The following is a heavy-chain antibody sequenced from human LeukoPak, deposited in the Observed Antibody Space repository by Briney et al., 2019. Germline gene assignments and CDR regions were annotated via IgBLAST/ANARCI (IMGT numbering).Heavy chain of an antibody. J-gene: IGHJ1*01. CDR2: ISGSGGST. V-gene: IGHV3-23*01. CDR1: GFTFSSYA. CDR3: AKEYDSSGYYYIFQH. Sequence: GGSLRLSCAASGFTFSSYAMSWVRQAPGKGLEWASAISGSGGSTYYADSVKGRFTISRDNSKNTLYLQMNSLRAEDTAVYYCAKEYDSSGYYYIFQHWGQGTLVTVSS. D-gene: IGHD3-22*01.